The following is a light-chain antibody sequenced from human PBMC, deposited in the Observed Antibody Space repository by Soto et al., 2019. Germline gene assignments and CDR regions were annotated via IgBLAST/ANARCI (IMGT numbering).Light chain of an antibody. CDR3: QQYNTYSWT. CDR2: KAS. J-gene: IGKJ1*01. CDR1: QSINSW. Sequence: DIQMTQSPSTLSASVGDRVIITCRASQSINSWLAWYQQKPGKAPELLISKASSLQSGVPPRFSGSGSGTESTLTISSLQPDDFATYYCQQYNTYSWTFGQGTKVEIK. V-gene: IGKV1-5*03.